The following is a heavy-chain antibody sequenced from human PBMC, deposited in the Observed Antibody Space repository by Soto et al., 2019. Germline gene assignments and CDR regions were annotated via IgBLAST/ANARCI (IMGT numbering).Heavy chain of an antibody. V-gene: IGHV1-18*01. CDR1: GYTFSNYG. CDR2: ISLYSDGT. J-gene: IGHJ5*02. Sequence: ASVKVSCKTSGYTFSNYGITWVRQAPGQPLEWLGWISLYSDGTNYAQKFQGRVSMTTDTSTTTAYMELRSLRSDDTAVYYCARVVPGAEAWFGPWGQRTLVTAPQ. D-gene: IGHD2-2*01. CDR3: ARVVPGAEAWFGP.